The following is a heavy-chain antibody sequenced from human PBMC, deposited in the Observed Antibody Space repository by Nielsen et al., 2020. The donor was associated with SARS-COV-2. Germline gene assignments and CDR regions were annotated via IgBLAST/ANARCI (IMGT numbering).Heavy chain of an antibody. CDR2: FYPGDSDT. CDR1: GYSFTSYW. J-gene: IGHJ3*02. Sequence: GESLKISCKGSGYSFTSYWIGWVRQMPGKGLEWMGIFYPGDSDTRYSPSFQGQVTISADKSISTAYLQWSSLKASDTAMYYCARIVVSGGDAFDIWGQGTMVTVSS. D-gene: IGHD3-22*01. CDR3: ARIVVSGGDAFDI. V-gene: IGHV5-51*01.